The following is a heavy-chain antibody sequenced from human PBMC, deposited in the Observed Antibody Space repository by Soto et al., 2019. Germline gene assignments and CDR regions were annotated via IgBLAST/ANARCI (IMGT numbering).Heavy chain of an antibody. CDR3: ARDYYDFWSGFGVGPFPMDV. J-gene: IGHJ6*03. D-gene: IGHD3-3*01. Sequence: ASVKVSCKASGYTFTSYGISWVRQAPGQGLEWMGWISTYNGNTNYAQKLQGRVTMTTDTSTSTAYVELRSLRSDDTAVYYCARDYYDFWSGFGVGPFPMDVRGKGTTVTVSS. V-gene: IGHV1-18*01. CDR1: GYTFTSYG. CDR2: ISTYNGNT.